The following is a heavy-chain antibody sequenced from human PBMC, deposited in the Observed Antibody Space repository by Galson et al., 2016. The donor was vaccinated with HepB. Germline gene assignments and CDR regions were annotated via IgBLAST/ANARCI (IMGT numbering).Heavy chain of an antibody. J-gene: IGHJ4*02. CDR1: GFISSSYW. CDR3: ARYGDYVGVYS. D-gene: IGHD4-17*01. CDR2: IKQDGSAK. V-gene: IGHV3-7*03. Sequence: SLRLSCAASGFISSSYWMSWVRQAPGKGLEWVANIKQDGSAKYYMDSVKGRFTISRDNAKNSLYLQMNSLRAEDTALYYCARYGDYVGVYSWGQGTLVTVSS.